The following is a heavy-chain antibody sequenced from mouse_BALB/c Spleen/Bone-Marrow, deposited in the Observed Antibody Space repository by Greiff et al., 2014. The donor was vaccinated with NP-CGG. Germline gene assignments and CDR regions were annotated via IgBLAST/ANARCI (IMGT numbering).Heavy chain of an antibody. D-gene: IGHD3-2*01. CDR3: ATTDSSGVFAY. V-gene: IGHV14-3*02. CDR2: IDPANGNT. J-gene: IGHJ3*01. Sequence: EVMLVESGAELVKPGASVKLSCTASGFNIKDTYMHWVKQRPEQGLEWIGRIDPANGNTKYDPKFQGKATITADTSSNTAYLQLSSLTSEDTAVYYCATTDSSGVFAYWGQGTLVTVSA. CDR1: GFNIKDTY.